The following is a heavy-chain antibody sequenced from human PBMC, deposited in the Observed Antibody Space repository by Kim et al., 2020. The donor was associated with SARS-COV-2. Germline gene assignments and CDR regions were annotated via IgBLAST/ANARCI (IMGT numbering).Heavy chain of an antibody. CDR1: GGSISSYY. V-gene: IGHV4-59*01. Sequence: SETLSLTCTVSGGSISSYYWSWIRQPPGKGLEWIGYIHYSGSTNYNLSLKSRVTISVDTSKNQFSLKLSSVTAADTAVYYCARSKVVVVPPSYYYYGMNVWGQGTTVTVSS. J-gene: IGHJ6*02. CDR2: IHYSGST. D-gene: IGHD3-22*01. CDR3: ARSKVVVVPPSYYYYGMNV.